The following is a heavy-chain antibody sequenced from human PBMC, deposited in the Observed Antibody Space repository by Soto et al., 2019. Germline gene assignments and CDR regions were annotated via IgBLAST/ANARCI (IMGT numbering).Heavy chain of an antibody. V-gene: IGHV1-69*01. CDR2: IIPMFGTP. CDR1: GGSVNSHA. CDR3: ASSRNVAEFNDYGGNYHGFDI. D-gene: IGHD4-17*01. J-gene: IGHJ3*02. Sequence: QVQLEQSGAEVKKAGSSVKVSCKAFGGSVNSHAISWVRQAPGQGLEWMGGIIPMFGTPTYAQKFQAGVTISAEESTSTVYLDLSSLRSEDTAVYYCASSRNVAEFNDYGGNYHGFDIWGQGTRVTVSS.